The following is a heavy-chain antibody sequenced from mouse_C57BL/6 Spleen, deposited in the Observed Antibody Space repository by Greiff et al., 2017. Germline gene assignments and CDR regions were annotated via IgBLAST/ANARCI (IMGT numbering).Heavy chain of an antibody. CDR1: GYSITSGYY. CDR3: ARGDY. CDR2: ISNDGSN. J-gene: IGHJ2*01. Sequence: EVQLLESGPGLVKPSQSLSLTCSVTGYSITSGYYWNWIRQFPGNKLEWMGYISNDGSNNYNASLKNRISITRDTSKNQFFLKLNSVTTEYTATYCYARGDYWGQGTTLTVSS. V-gene: IGHV3-6*01.